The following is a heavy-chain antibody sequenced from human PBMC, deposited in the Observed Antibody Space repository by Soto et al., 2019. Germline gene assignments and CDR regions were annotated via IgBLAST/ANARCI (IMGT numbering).Heavy chain of an antibody. CDR1: SGPISDYY. V-gene: IGHV4-59*01. CDR2: IYYSGNT. J-gene: IGHJ1*01. CDR3: ARLAGNSFFQD. D-gene: IGHD6-19*01. Sequence: QVQLQESGPGLVKPSETLSLTCTVSSGPISDYYWGWIRQPPGKGLEWIGSIYYSGNTIYNPPLGGRVTISIDTSKSQFSLKLTSVAAADTAVYYCARLAGNSFFQDWGQGTLVTVSS.